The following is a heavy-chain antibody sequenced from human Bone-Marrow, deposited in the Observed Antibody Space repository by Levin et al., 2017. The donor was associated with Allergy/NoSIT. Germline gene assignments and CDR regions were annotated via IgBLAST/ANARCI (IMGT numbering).Heavy chain of an antibody. D-gene: IGHD3-9*01. J-gene: IGHJ6*02. Sequence: SQTLSLPCAVYGGSFSDYYWSWIRQPPGKGLEWIGEIYHSGSTNNNPSLKSRVTISIDTSKNQFSLNLSSVTAADTAVYYCARVRVILTGYYRGSQASYYYGMDVWGQGTTVTVSS. CDR3: ARVRVILTGYYRGSQASYYYGMDV. CDR2: IYHSGST. CDR1: GGSFSDYY. V-gene: IGHV4-34*01.